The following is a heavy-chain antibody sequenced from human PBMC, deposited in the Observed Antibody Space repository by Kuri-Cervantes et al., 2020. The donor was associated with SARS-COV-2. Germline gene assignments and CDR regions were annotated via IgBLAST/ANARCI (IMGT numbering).Heavy chain of an antibody. J-gene: IGHJ5*02. V-gene: IGHV3-23*01. D-gene: IGHD1-1*01. Sequence: GESLKISCADSGFTFSKYPMTWVRQPPGKGLEWVSTISGGGSKIFYADSVKGRFIISRDNSKNTLYLQMNSPRADDTALYYCAKDSGVPTAIDWPDPWGQGTLVTVSS. CDR2: ISGGGSKI. CDR1: GFTFSKYP. CDR3: AKDSGVPTAIDWPDP.